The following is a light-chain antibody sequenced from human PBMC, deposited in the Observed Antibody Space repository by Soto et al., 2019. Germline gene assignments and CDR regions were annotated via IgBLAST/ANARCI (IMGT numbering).Light chain of an antibody. CDR2: GAS. Sequence: EIVMTQSPATLSVSPGERITLSCRASRSIRSNLAWYQQQPGQTPRLLIYGASTRATDIPARFSGSGSGTEFTLTVSSLQSEDFAVYYCQQYNSWPLTFSGGTKVEIK. CDR3: QQYNSWPLT. J-gene: IGKJ4*01. CDR1: RSIRSN. V-gene: IGKV3D-15*01.